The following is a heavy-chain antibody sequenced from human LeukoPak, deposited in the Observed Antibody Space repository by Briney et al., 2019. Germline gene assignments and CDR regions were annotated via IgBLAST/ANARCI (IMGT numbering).Heavy chain of an antibody. J-gene: IGHJ4*02. D-gene: IGHD3-16*02. V-gene: IGHV1-2*06. CDR3: ARVSGDYVWGSYRLDYFDY. CDR1: GYTFTGYY. Sequence: GASVKVSCKASGYTFTGYYMHWVRQAPGQGLEWMGRINPNSGGTNYAQKFQGRVTMNRDTSISTAYMELSRLRSDDTAVYYCARVSGDYVWGSYRLDYFDYWGQGTLVTVSS. CDR2: INPNSGGT.